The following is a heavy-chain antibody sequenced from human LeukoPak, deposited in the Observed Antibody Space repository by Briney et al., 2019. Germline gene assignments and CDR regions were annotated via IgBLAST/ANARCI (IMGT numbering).Heavy chain of an antibody. CDR2: VSSGGTYE. D-gene: IGHD3-10*01. V-gene: IGHV3-30*01. Sequence: PGKSLRLSCAASGFTFSNYAMHWVRQTPGKGLEWVSLVSSGGTYEYYADSVKGRFTISRDNSKNTLYLQLNSLRAEDTAVYYCARDSTYYYDSGSSGLRYFDNWGQGTLVTVSS. J-gene: IGHJ4*02. CDR1: GFTFSNYA. CDR3: ARDSTYYYDSGSSGLRYFDN.